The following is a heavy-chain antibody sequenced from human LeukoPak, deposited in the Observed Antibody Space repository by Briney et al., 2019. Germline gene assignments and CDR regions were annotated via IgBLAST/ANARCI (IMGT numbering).Heavy chain of an antibody. CDR3: ARGGTMYYGSGNFDY. J-gene: IGHJ4*02. D-gene: IGHD3-10*01. CDR1: GFTFTTYA. CDR2: ISGSGSST. V-gene: IGHV3-23*01. Sequence: GGSLRLSCSASGFTFTTYAMSWVRQAPGKGLEWVSAISGSGSSTYYADSVKGRFTISRDNSKNTLYLQMNSLRAEDTAVYYCARGGTMYYGSGNFDYWGQGTLVTVSS.